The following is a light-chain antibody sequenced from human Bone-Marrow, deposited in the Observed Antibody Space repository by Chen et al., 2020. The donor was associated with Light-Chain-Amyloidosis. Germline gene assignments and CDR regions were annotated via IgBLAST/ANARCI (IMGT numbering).Light chain of an antibody. V-gene: IGKV1-5*01. CDR1: QSMSNW. CDR3: QHYNSA. CDR2: DAS. Sequence: DIQMTQSPSTLSASVGDRVTITCRGSQSMSNWLVWYQQKQGKAPRVLIYDASRLESGDPSRFSGSASGTEFTLTISSLQPDDFATYYCQHYNSAFGQGTRVEIK. J-gene: IGKJ1*01.